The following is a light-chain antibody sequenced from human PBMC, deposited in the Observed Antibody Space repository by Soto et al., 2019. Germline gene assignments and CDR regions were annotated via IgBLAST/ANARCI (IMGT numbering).Light chain of an antibody. CDR2: GAS. V-gene: IGKV3-20*01. Sequence: EIVLTQSPGTLSLSPGERATLSCRASQSVSSTYLAWYRQKPGQAPRLLIYGASSRATGIPDRFSGSGSGTDFTLTINRLEPEDFAVYYCQQYGNSPRTFGQGTRVEVK. CDR1: QSVSSTY. CDR3: QQYGNSPRT. J-gene: IGKJ1*01.